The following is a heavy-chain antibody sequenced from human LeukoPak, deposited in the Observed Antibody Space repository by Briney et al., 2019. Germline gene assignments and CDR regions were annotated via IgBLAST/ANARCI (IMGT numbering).Heavy chain of an antibody. J-gene: IGHJ4*02. CDR3: AKEEYYYDSSGYYYFDY. D-gene: IGHD3-22*01. Sequence: GGSLRLSCAASGFSFRSYGMHWVRQAPGKGLEWVAVISYDGSNKYYADSVKGRFTISRDNSKNTLYLQMNSLRAEDTAVYYCAKEEYYYDSSGYYYFDYWGQGTLVTVSS. V-gene: IGHV3-30*18. CDR1: GFSFRSYG. CDR2: ISYDGSNK.